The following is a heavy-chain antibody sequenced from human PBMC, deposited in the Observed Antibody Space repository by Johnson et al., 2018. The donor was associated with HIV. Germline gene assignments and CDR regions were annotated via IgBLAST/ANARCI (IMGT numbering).Heavy chain of an antibody. CDR2: INWHGGST. Sequence: VQLVESGGGLVQPGGSLRLSCAASGFTVSSNYMSWVRQAPGKGLEWVSGINWHGGSTGYADSVKGRFTISRDDAKNSLYLQMNSLRAEDTALYYCARSRYRSGWGSDAFDIWGKGTMVTVSS. J-gene: IGHJ3*02. D-gene: IGHD6-19*01. V-gene: IGHV3-20*04. CDR3: ARSRYRSGWGSDAFDI. CDR1: GFTVSSNY.